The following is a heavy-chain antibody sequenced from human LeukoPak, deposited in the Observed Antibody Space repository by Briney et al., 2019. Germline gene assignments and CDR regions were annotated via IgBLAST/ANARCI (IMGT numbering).Heavy chain of an antibody. J-gene: IGHJ3*02. CDR1: GGSISGGSYY. CDR3: ARETPLTYYDFWSGYMGDAFDI. D-gene: IGHD3-3*01. Sequence: PSETLSLTCTVSGGSISGGSYYWSWIRQPAGKGLEWIGRIYTSGSTYYNPSLKSRVTISVDRSKNQFSLKLSSVTAADTAVYYCARETPLTYYDFWSGYMGDAFDIWGQGTMVTVSS. CDR2: IYTSGST. V-gene: IGHV4-61*02.